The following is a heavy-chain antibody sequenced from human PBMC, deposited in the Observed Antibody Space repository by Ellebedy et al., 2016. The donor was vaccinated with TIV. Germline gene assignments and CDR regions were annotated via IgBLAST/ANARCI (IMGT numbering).Heavy chain of an antibody. V-gene: IGHV1-8*02. Sequence: ASVKVSXKASGYTFTGYYMHWVRQAPGQGLEWMGWVNPNSGNTGYAQKFQGRVTMTRNTSISTAYMELSSLRSEDTAVYYCARGSSWWGNGMDVWGQGTTVTVSS. CDR1: GYTFTGYY. J-gene: IGHJ6*02. CDR3: ARGSSWWGNGMDV. CDR2: VNPNSGNT. D-gene: IGHD2-15*01.